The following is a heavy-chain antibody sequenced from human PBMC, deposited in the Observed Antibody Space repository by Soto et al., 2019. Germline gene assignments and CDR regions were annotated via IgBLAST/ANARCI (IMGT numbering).Heavy chain of an antibody. CDR2: IYHTGNT. J-gene: IGHJ6*02. D-gene: IGHD3-16*01. CDR3: ARGGSLYGLDV. Sequence: QLQLRESGSGLVKPSQTLSLTCAVSGDSISSGAYSWSWIRQTPGKGLEWIGYIYHTGNTHYNPSLRSRVTISMDESKNQFSRKLSSVTAADTAVYYCARGGSLYGLDVWGQGTTVIVSS. V-gene: IGHV4-30-2*01. CDR1: GDSISSGAYS.